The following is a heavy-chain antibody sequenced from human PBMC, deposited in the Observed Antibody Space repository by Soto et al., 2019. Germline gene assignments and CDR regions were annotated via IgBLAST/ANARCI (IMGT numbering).Heavy chain of an antibody. Sequence: GGSLRLSCAVSGFTFRGYAMSRVRQASGKGLKWVSAISGSGGSTYYADSVKGRFTISRDNSKNTLYLQMNSLRAEDTAVYYCAQLISYDSSAPPPFWGQGTMVTVSS. D-gene: IGHD3-22*01. CDR3: AQLISYDSSAPPPF. CDR1: GFTFRGYA. CDR2: ISGSGGST. V-gene: IGHV3-23*01. J-gene: IGHJ3*01.